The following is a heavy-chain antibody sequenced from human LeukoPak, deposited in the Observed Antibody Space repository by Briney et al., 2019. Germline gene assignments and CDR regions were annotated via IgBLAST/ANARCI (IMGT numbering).Heavy chain of an antibody. Sequence: GGSLRLSCAASGFTFGIYAMSWVRQAPGEGLEWVSAISGSGGSTYYADSVKGRFTISRDNSKNTLYLQMNSLRAEDTAVYYCAKDWAWYYDSSGYSERAFDIWGQGTMVTVSS. J-gene: IGHJ3*02. D-gene: IGHD3-22*01. CDR1: GFTFGIYA. CDR3: AKDWAWYYDSSGYSERAFDI. CDR2: ISGSGGST. V-gene: IGHV3-23*01.